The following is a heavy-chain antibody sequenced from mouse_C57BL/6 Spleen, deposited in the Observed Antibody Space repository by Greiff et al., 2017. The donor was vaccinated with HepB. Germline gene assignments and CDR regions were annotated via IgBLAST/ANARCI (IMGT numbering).Heavy chain of an antibody. CDR2: INPYNGGT. J-gene: IGHJ2*01. Sequence: EVQLQQSGPVLVKPGASVKMSCKASGYTFTDYYMNWVKQSHGKSLEWIGVINPYNGGTSYNQKFKGKATLTVDKSSSTAYMELNSLTSEDSAVYYCARGITTKYYFDYWGQGTTLTVSS. V-gene: IGHV1-19*01. CDR3: ARGITTKYYFDY. CDR1: GYTFTDYY. D-gene: IGHD2-4*01.